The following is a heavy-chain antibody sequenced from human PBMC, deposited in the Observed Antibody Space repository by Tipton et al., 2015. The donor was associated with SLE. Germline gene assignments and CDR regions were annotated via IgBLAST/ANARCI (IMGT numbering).Heavy chain of an antibody. CDR3: AREVPGGANYFDY. CDR1: GFTFSPYW. CDR2: INQDESEK. V-gene: IGHV3-7*01. J-gene: IGHJ4*02. Sequence: SLRLSCAASGFTFSPYWMSWVRQAPGKGLEWVANINQDESEKYYVDSVKGRFTISRDNAENSLYLQMNSLRGEDTAVYHCAREVPGGANYFDYWGQGALVTVSS. D-gene: IGHD3-10*01.